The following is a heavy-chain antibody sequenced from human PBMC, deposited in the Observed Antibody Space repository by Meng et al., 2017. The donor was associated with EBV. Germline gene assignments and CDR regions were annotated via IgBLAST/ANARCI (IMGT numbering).Heavy chain of an antibody. J-gene: IGHJ4*02. CDR2: VHESGNS. CDR3: ARLNQFLEWDFDY. CDR1: GGAMSPYY. Sequence: QLRESGPGLVRPSATPSLTCTASGGAMSPYYWNWIRQFPEKGLEWIGYVHESGNSNYNPSLRDRVTISLDTSKNQFSLELNSVTAADTALYYCARLNQFLEWDFDYWGRGTLVTVSS. V-gene: IGHV4-59*01. D-gene: IGHD3-3*01.